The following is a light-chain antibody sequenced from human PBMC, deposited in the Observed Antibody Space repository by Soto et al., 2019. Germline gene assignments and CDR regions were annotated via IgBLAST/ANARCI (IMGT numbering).Light chain of an antibody. CDR3: QQRSNWPPRPT. Sequence: PGERVTLSCRASQSVSSSYLAWYQQKPGQAPRLLIYDASNRATGIPARFSGSGSGTDFTLTISSLEPEDFAVYYCQQRSNWPPRPTFGQGTRLEIK. V-gene: IGKV3-11*01. J-gene: IGKJ5*01. CDR2: DAS. CDR1: QSVSSSY.